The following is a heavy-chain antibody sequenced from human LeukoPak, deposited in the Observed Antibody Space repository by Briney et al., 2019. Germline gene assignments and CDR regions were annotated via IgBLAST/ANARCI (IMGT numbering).Heavy chain of an antibody. J-gene: IGHJ4*02. Sequence: ASVKVSCKASGYTFTSYAISWVRQAPGQGPEWMEWINMYNGNTNYAQKLQGRVTMTTDTSTSTAYMELRSLRSDDTAVYYCARVVGNYVWGSYRPEGCFDSWGQGTLFTVSS. V-gene: IGHV1-18*01. CDR2: INMYNGNT. D-gene: IGHD3-16*02. CDR3: ARVVGNYVWGSYRPEGCFDS. CDR1: GYTFTSYA.